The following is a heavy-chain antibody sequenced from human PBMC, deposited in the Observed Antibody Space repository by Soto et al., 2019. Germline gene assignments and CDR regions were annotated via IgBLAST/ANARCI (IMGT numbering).Heavy chain of an antibody. CDR3: ARGSARTIFGVVTLYYLDY. V-gene: IGHV1-69*06. CDR1: GGTFSSYA. D-gene: IGHD3-3*01. CDR2: IIPIFGTA. J-gene: IGHJ4*02. Sequence: ASVKVSCKASGGTFSSYAISWVRQAPGQGLEWMGGIIPIFGTANIAQKFKGRVTITADKATSTAYMELSSLRSEDTVLYNCARGSARTIFGVVTLYYLDYGRQGTLVTVCS.